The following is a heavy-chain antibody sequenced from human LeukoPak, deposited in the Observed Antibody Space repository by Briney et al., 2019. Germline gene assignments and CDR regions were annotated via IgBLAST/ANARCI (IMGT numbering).Heavy chain of an antibody. Sequence: SETLSLTCAVCGGSFSGYYWSWIRQPPGKGLEWIGEINHSGSTNYNPSLKSRVTISVDTSKNQFSLKLSSVTAADTAVYYCARGPGGIYGSGSYYNSGYFDYWGQGTLVTVSS. V-gene: IGHV4-34*01. CDR2: INHSGST. D-gene: IGHD3-10*01. CDR1: GGSFSGYY. J-gene: IGHJ4*02. CDR3: ARGPGGIYGSGSYYNSGYFDY.